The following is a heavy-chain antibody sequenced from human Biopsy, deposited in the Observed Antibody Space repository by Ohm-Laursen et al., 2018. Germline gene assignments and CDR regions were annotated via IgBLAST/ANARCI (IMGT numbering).Heavy chain of an antibody. V-gene: IGHV3-9*01. CDR2: ISWHSGSR. D-gene: IGHD1-26*01. Sequence: SLRLSCAASGFTFDDYAIHWVRQAPGKGLEWVSGISWHSGSRGYADSVKGRFTISRDNSKNTVFLQMSSLRAEDTGVYYCARDPIVGSKADGMDVWGQGTTVTVSS. CDR3: ARDPIVGSKADGMDV. J-gene: IGHJ6*02. CDR1: GFTFDDYA.